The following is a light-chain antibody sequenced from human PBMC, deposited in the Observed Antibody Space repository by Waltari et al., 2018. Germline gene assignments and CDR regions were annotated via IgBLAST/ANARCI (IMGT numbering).Light chain of an antibody. V-gene: IGLV1-40*01. CDR3: QSYGTSLSVV. J-gene: IGLJ2*01. CDR2: GPS. Sequence: QSVLTQPPSVSGAPGQRVSISCTGSGCNLGAGYELHRYKQHPGKAPKHLIYGPSTRPPGVPDRFFRPQSGTSASLAITALQAEDEAEYYCQSYGTSLSVVFGGGTKLTVL. CDR1: GCNLGAGYE.